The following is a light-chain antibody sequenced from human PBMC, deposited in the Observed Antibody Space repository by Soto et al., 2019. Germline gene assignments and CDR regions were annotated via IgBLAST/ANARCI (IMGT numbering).Light chain of an antibody. J-gene: IGKJ4*01. CDR2: DAS. CDR3: QQRINWPLT. V-gene: IGKV3-11*01. CDR1: QSVSTH. Sequence: EIVLTQSPATLSLSPGERATLSCRASQSVSTHLGWYQQKPGQAPRLLIYDASNRATGIPGRFSGSGSGTDFTLTISSLEPEDFAVYYCQQRINWPLTFGGGTKVEIK.